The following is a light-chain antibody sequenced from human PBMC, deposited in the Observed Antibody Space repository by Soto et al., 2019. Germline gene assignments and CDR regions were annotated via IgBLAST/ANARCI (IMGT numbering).Light chain of an antibody. Sequence: DIQMTPSPSTLSASVGDRVTITCRASQSISSWLVWYQQKPGKAPKLLIYKASTLESGVPSRFSGSGSGTEFTLTISSLQPDDFATYYCQQYDSYSRTFGQGTRREIK. V-gene: IGKV1-5*03. CDR3: QQYDSYSRT. J-gene: IGKJ5*01. CDR2: KAS. CDR1: QSISSW.